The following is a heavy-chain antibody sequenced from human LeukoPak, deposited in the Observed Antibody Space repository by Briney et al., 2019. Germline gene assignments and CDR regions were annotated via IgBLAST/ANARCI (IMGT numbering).Heavy chain of an antibody. J-gene: IGHJ3*02. Sequence: GGSLRLSCAASGFTFSSYGMHWVRQAPGKGLEWVAFIRYDGSNKYYADSVKGRFTISRDNSKNTLYLQMNSLRAEDTAVYYCARDQRVTMIVVNAFDIWGQGTMVTVSS. CDR3: ARDQRVTMIVVNAFDI. D-gene: IGHD3-22*01. V-gene: IGHV3-30*02. CDR1: GFTFSSYG. CDR2: IRYDGSNK.